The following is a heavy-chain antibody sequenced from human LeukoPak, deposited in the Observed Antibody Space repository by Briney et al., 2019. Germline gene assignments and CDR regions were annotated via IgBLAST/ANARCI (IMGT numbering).Heavy chain of an antibody. CDR2: IIPIRGIA. J-gene: IGHJ4*02. CDR3: ARAQTYYYDRLRPGSYLDY. V-gene: IGHV1-69*04. Sequence: SVKVSCKASGGTFSSYAISWGRQAPGQGLEWMGRIIPIRGIANYAQKFQGRVTITADKSTSTAYMALSSLRSEDTAVYYCARAQTYYYDRLRPGSYLDYWGQGTLVTVSS. D-gene: IGHD3-22*01. CDR1: GGTFSSYA.